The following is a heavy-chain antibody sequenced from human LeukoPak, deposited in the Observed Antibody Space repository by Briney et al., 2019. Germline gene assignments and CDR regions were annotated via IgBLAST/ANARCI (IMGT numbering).Heavy chain of an antibody. CDR2: ISSNGATT. CDR3: VREKVVLWFGELLGYYGMDV. J-gene: IGHJ6*02. D-gene: IGHD3-10*01. V-gene: IGHV3-64D*06. Sequence: GGSLRLSCSASGFTFSSFAMHWVRQAPGKGLEYVSVISSNGATTYYADSVKGRFTISRDNSKNTLYLQMSSLRGEDTAVYYCVREKVVLWFGELLGYYGMDVWGQGTTVTVSS. CDR1: GFTFSSFA.